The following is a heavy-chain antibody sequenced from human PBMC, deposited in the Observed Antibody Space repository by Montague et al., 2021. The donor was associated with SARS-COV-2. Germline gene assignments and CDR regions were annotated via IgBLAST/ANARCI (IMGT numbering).Heavy chain of an antibody. CDR2: MNPNSGNT. D-gene: IGHD3-9*01. Sequence: SVKVSCKASGYTFTSYDINWVRQATGQGLEWMGWMNPNSGNTGYAQKFQGRVTMTRNTSISTAYMELSSLRSEDTAVYYCAREIHRDGVRYFDWNWYYYYGMDVWGQGTTVTVSS. V-gene: IGHV1-8*01. CDR3: AREIHRDGVRYFDWNWYYYYGMDV. J-gene: IGHJ6*02. CDR1: GYTFTSYD.